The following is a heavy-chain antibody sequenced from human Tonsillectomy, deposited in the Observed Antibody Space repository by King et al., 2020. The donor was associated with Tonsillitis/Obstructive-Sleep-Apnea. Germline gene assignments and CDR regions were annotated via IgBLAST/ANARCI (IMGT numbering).Heavy chain of an antibody. D-gene: IGHD4-17*01. CDR3: ATRTVTSALDY. Sequence: HVQLVESGAEVKKPGASVKVSCKASGYTFTSYYMHWVRQAPGQGLEWMGIINPSGGSTSYAQKFQGRVTMTRDTSTSTVYMELSSLRSEDTSVYYCATRTVTSALDYWGQGTLVTVSS. J-gene: IGHJ4*02. CDR2: INPSGGST. V-gene: IGHV1-46*01. CDR1: GYTFTSYY.